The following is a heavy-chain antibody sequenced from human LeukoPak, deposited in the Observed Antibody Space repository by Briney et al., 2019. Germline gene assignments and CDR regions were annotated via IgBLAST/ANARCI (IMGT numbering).Heavy chain of an antibody. CDR3: ASQTYDFWSGYHFDY. J-gene: IGHJ4*02. D-gene: IGHD3-3*01. V-gene: IGHV4-30-4*08. CDR2: IYYSGST. Sequence: SETLSLTCTVSGGSVSSSSYYWGWIRQPPGKGLEWIGYIYYSGSTYYNPSLKSRVTISVDTSKNQFSLKLSSVTAADTAVYYCASQTYDFWSGYHFDYWGQGTLVTVSS. CDR1: GGSVSSSSYY.